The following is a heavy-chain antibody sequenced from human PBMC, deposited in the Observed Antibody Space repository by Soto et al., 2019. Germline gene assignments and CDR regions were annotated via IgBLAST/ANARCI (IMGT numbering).Heavy chain of an antibody. CDR1: GDSVSSNSAA. J-gene: IGHJ4*02. CDR2: TYYRSKWYN. V-gene: IGHV6-1*01. D-gene: IGHD3-22*01. CDR3: ARDYQTYYYDSSGYYYGLWYFDY. Sequence: PSQTLSLTCAISGDSVSSNSAAWNWIRQSPSRGLEWLGRTYYRSKWYNDYAVSVKSRITINPDTSKNQFSLQLNSVTPEDTAVYYCARDYQTYYYDSSGYYYGLWYFDYWGQGTLVT.